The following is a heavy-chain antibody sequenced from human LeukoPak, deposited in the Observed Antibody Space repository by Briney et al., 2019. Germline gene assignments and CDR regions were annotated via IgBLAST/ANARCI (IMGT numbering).Heavy chain of an antibody. D-gene: IGHD3-22*01. J-gene: IGHJ4*02. CDR3: ARGGYYYDSSGYYNY. Sequence: SETLSLTCTVPGGSISSSSYYWGWIRQPPGKGLEWIGSFYYSGSTYYNPSLKSRVTISVDTSKNQFSLKLTSVTAADTAVYYCARGGYYYDSSGYYNYWGQGTLVTVSS. CDR1: GGSISSSSYY. CDR2: FYYSGST. V-gene: IGHV4-39*07.